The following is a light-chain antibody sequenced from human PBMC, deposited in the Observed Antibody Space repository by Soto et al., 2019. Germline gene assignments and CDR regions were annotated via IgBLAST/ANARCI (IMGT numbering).Light chain of an antibody. CDR3: QQSYSTPRT. J-gene: IGKJ2*02. V-gene: IGKV1-39*01. CDR2: AAS. CDR1: QSINSY. Sequence: DIQMTQSPSSLSASVGDRVTITCRASQSINSYLNWYQQKPGKAPKLLIYAASSLQSGVPSRFSGSGSGIDVTLPISSLQPEDFATYYCQQSYSTPRTFGQGTKLETK.